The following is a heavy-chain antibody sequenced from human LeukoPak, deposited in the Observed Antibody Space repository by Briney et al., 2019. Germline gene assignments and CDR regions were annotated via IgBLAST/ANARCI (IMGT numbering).Heavy chain of an antibody. CDR3: ARSPTVLRFLEWLSEGWEFDY. V-gene: IGHV4-59*08. D-gene: IGHD3-3*01. CDR2: IYYSGST. Sequence: SETLSLTCTVSGGSISSYYWSWIRQPPGKGLEWIGYIYYSGSTNYNPSLKSRVTISVDTSKNQFSLKLSSVTAADTAVYYCARSPTVLRFLEWLSEGWEFDYWGQGTLVTVSS. CDR1: GGSISSYY. J-gene: IGHJ4*02.